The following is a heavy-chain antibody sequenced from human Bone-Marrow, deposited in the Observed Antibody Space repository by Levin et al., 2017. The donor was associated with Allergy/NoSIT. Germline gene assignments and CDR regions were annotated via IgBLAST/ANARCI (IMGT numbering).Heavy chain of an antibody. CDR2: ISGSGGST. CDR3: ANYPSYYDFSYERYYYGMDV. J-gene: IGHJ6*02. CDR1: GFTFSSYA. D-gene: IGHD3-3*01. V-gene: IGHV3-23*01. Sequence: GGSLRLSCAASGFTFSSYAMSWVRQAPGKGLEWVSAISGSGGSTYYADSVKGRFTISRDNSKNTLYLQMNSLRAEDTAVYYCANYPSYYDFSYERYYYGMDVWGQGTTVTVSS.